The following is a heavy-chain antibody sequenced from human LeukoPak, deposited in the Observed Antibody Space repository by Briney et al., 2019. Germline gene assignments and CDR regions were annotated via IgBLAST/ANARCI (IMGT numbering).Heavy chain of an antibody. CDR1: GFTFSSFG. Sequence: GRSLRLSCAASGFTFSSFGMHWVRQAPGKGLEWVALISYDGGSQSSAESVKGRFTVSRDNSKNTLYLQMNSLRPEDTAVYYCARVSITGTSDYWGQGTLVTVSS. CDR3: ARVSITGTSDY. CDR2: ISYDGGSQ. D-gene: IGHD1-7*01. V-gene: IGHV3-30*03. J-gene: IGHJ4*02.